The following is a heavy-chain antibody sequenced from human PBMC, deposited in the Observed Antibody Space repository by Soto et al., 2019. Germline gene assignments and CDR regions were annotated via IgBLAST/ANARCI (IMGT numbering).Heavy chain of an antibody. Sequence: GSGPTGEPTQTLTLTCTFSGFSLSASGVGVGWIRQPPGKAPQWLALIYWNDDERYSPSLKSRLTITKDTSKHQVVLTMANMDPVDTATYYCAYSGYDPTGYYYGFFEYWGQGIPVTVSS. J-gene: IGHJ4*02. CDR1: GFSLSASGVG. CDR2: IYWNDDE. CDR3: AYSGYDPTGYYYGFFEY. V-gene: IGHV2-5*01. D-gene: IGHD3-22*01.